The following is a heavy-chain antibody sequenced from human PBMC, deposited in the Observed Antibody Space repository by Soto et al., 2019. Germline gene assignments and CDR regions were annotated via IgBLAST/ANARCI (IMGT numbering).Heavy chain of an antibody. V-gene: IGHV4-31*03. J-gene: IGHJ5*02. Sequence: SETLSLTCTVSGGAIGSGGSCCIWIRQRPWRGPEWIAFIGYSGATSYNPSLASRVTILADTYKSQFSLNLRSVTAADTAVYYCARGGASSKWFAPWGQGTLVTVSS. CDR1: GGAIGSGGSC. CDR3: ARGGASSKWFAP. D-gene: IGHD2-15*01. CDR2: IGYSGAT.